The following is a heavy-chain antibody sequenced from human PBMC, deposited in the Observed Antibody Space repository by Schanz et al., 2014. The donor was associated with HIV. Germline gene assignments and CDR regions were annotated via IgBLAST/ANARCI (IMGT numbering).Heavy chain of an antibody. CDR2: ISDTGVRT. V-gene: IGHV3-23*01. CDR1: GFTFSNYA. Sequence: EVQLLESGGGSVQPGGSLRLSCAASGFTFSNYAMSWVRQAPGKGLEWVSGISDTGVRTNYADSVKGRLTISRDNSENTLYLQMNSLRAEDTAVYYCAKSRGDSWPYGMDVWGQGTTVTVSS. CDR3: AKSRGDSWPYGMDV. J-gene: IGHJ6*02. D-gene: IGHD4-17*01.